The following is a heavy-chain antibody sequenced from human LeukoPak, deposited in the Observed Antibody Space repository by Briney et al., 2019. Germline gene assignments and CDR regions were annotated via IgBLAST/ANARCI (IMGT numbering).Heavy chain of an antibody. CDR1: GYSFTSYW. J-gene: IGHJ3*02. V-gene: IGHV5-51*01. CDR3: ASQLRGYCSSTSCYMAEAFDI. CDR2: IYPGDSDT. Sequence: GESLKISCKGSGYSFTSYWIGWVRQIPGKGPEWMGIIYPGDSDTRYSPSFQGQVTISADKSISTAYLQWSSLKASDTAMYYCASQLRGYCSSTSCYMAEAFDIWGQGTMVTVSS. D-gene: IGHD2-2*02.